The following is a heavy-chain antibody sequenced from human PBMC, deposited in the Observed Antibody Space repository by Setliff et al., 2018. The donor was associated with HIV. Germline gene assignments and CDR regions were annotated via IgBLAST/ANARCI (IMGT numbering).Heavy chain of an antibody. CDR3: ARRSGYDAFDI. J-gene: IGHJ3*02. CDR1: GYIFTNYD. Sequence: ASVKVSCKASGYIFTNYDINWVRQATGQGLEWMGWMNPNSGNTGYAQKFQGRVTITRNTSISTAYMELSSLRSDDTAVYFCARRSGYDAFDIWGQGTMVT. CDR2: MNPNSGNT. V-gene: IGHV1-8*01. D-gene: IGHD3-3*01.